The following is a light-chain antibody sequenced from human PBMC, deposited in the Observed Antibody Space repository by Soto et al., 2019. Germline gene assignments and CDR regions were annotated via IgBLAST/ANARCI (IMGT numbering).Light chain of an antibody. CDR1: QDISNS. V-gene: IGKV1-33*01. J-gene: IGKJ2*01. CDR3: QHYDNLPRYT. CDR2: EAS. Sequence: DIQMTQSPSSLSTSVGERVTITCQASQDISNSLNWYQQKPGKAPNLLIYEASKSQTGVPSRFSGGGSGTHFTFTISNLQPEDIATYYCQHYDNLPRYTFGLGTKVDIK.